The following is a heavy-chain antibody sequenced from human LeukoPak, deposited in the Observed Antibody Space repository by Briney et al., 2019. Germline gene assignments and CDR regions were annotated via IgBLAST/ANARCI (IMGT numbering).Heavy chain of an antibody. D-gene: IGHD3-22*01. J-gene: IGHJ5*02. CDR3: ARSGDSSGYPNWFDP. CDR2: IYPGDSDT. Sequence: GESLKISCKGSGYSFTSYWIGWVRQMPGKGLEWMGIIYPGDSDTRYSPSFQGQVTISADKSISTAYLQWSSLKASDTAMYYCARSGDSSGYPNWFDPWGQGTLVTVSS. V-gene: IGHV5-51*01. CDR1: GYSFTSYW.